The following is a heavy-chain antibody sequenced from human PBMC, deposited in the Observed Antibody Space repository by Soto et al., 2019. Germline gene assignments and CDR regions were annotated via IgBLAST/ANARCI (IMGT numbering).Heavy chain of an antibody. J-gene: IGHJ3*02. Sequence: EVQLVESGGGLVQPGRSLRLSCAASGFTFDDYAMHWVRQAPGKGLEWVSGISWNSGSIGYADSVKGRFTISRDNAKNSLYLQMNSLRAEDTALYYCAKDMGFLGDRYHDAFDIWGQGTMVTVSS. V-gene: IGHV3-9*01. CDR1: GFTFDDYA. CDR2: ISWNSGSI. CDR3: AKDMGFLGDRYHDAFDI. D-gene: IGHD2-21*02.